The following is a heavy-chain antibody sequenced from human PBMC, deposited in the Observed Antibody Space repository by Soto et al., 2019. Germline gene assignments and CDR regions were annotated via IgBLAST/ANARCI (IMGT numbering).Heavy chain of an antibody. J-gene: IGHJ6*02. V-gene: IGHV3-23*01. CDR3: AKEFMVRGVPPLSFGMDV. D-gene: IGHD3-10*01. CDR2: ISGSCGST. Sequence: PGGSLRLSCAASGFTFSSYTMSWVRQAPGKGLEWVSGISGSCGSTYYADPVKGRFTISRDNSKNTLYLQVNSLRAEDTALYYCAKEFMVRGVPPLSFGMDVWGQGTTVAVSS. CDR1: GFTFSSYT.